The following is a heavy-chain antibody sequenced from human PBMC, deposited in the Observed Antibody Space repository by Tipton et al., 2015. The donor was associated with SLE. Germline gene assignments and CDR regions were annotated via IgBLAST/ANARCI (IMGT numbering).Heavy chain of an antibody. V-gene: IGHV4-31*03. D-gene: IGHD5-12*01. CDR3: AREVNIISDSDAFDI. J-gene: IGHJ3*02. CDR2: IHYSGSA. CDR1: GGSISSDNYF. Sequence: TLSLTCTVSGGSISSDNYFWSWIRHHPGKGLEWIGYIHYSGSAYYNPSFKSRFMISVDTSKNQFSLKLSSVTAADTAVYYCAREVNIISDSDAFDIWGQGTLVTVSS.